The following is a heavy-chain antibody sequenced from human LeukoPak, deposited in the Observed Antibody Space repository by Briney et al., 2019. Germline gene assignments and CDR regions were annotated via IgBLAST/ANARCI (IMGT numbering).Heavy chain of an antibody. CDR2: ISGSSSYI. Sequence: GSLRLSCAASGFTFNSYSMNWVRQAPGKGLEWVSSISGSSSYIYYADSAKGRFTISRDNAKNSLYLQMNSLRAEDTAVYYCEAVTNANYYYYYMDVWGKGTTVTVSS. J-gene: IGHJ6*03. CDR1: GFTFNSYS. V-gene: IGHV3-21*01. CDR3: EAVTNANYYYYYMDV. D-gene: IGHD4-17*01.